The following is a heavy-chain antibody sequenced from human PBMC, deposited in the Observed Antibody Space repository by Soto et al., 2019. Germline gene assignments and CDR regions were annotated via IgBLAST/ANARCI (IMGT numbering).Heavy chain of an antibody. Sequence: ASVKVSCKASGYTFTDYYIHCVRQAAVQGLDWMGVINPTGGGTVYAEKFQGRVTLTTDTSTSTVYMELSSLRSEDTAVFYCGRQYYESSGYFFAFWGQGTLVTVSS. J-gene: IGHJ4*02. CDR2: INPTGGGT. CDR1: GYTFTDYY. D-gene: IGHD3-22*01. CDR3: GRQYYESSGYFFAF. V-gene: IGHV1-46*01.